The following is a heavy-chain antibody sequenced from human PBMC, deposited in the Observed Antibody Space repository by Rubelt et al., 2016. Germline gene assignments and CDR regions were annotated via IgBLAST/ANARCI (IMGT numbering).Heavy chain of an antibody. CDR2: INHSGST. CDR3: ARGKDVFKGAALDY. Sequence: GEINHSGSTNYNPSLKSRVTISVDTSKNQFSLKLSSVTAADTAVYYCARGKDVFKGAALDYWGQGTLVTVSS. V-gene: IGHV4-34*01. J-gene: IGHJ4*02. D-gene: IGHD2-15*01.